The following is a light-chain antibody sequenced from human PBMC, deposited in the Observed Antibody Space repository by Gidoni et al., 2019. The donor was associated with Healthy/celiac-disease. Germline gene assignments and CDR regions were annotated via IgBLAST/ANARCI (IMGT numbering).Light chain of an antibody. CDR3: QQYYSTPPYT. Sequence: TINCKSGQSVLYSSNNKNYLAWYQQKPGQPPKLLIYCASTRESGVPDRFSGSGSGTDFTLTISSLQAEDVAVYYCQQYYSTPPYTFGQGTKLEIK. V-gene: IGKV4-1*01. CDR2: CAS. CDR1: QSVLYSSNNKNY. J-gene: IGKJ2*01.